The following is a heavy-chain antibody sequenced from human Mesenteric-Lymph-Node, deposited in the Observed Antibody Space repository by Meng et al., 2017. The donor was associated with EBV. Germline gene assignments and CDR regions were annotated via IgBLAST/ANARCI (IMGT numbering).Heavy chain of an antibody. D-gene: IGHD1-26*01. CDR3: ARDVTSGSSID. CDR2: IDSGSSYI. CDR1: GFTFSKNG. V-gene: IGHV3-21*01. Sequence: EVQMVTSGGGRVKPGGALRLSCAASGFTFSKNGMNWVRQTPGKGLEWVSSIDSGSSYIYYADSVKGRFTISRDNARNSLYLQMNSLRAEDTAVYYCARDVTSGSSIDWGQGHLGTVYS. J-gene: IGHJ4*02.